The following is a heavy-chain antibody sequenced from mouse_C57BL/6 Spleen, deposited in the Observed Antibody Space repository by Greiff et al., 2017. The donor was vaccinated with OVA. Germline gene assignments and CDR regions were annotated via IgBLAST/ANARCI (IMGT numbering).Heavy chain of an antibody. CDR1: GYTFTSYW. CDR3: ARWVDGYSTSDY. D-gene: IGHD2-3*01. CDR2: IHPNSGST. J-gene: IGHJ2*01. Sequence: QVQLQQPGAELVKPGASVKLSCKASGYTFTSYWMHWVKQRPGQGLEWIGMIHPNSGSTNYNEKFKSKATLTVDKSSSTAYMQLSSLTSEDSAVYYCARWVDGYSTSDYWGQGTTLTVSS. V-gene: IGHV1-64*01.